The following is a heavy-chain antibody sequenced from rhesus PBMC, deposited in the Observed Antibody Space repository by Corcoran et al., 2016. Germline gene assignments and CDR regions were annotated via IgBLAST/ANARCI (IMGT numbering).Heavy chain of an antibody. D-gene: IGHD5-12*01. V-gene: IGHV4-127*01. J-gene: IGHJ4*01. CDR3: ARGVGYSYSFDY. Sequence: QVQLQESGPGLVKPSETLSLTCAVSGYSISSGYGWSWIRQPPGKGLELIGYIGGSSGSTNYNPSLKSRVTISKDTSKNQFSLKLSSVTAADTAVYYCARGVGYSYSFDYWGQGVLVTVSS. CDR2: IGGSSGST. CDR1: GYSISSGYG.